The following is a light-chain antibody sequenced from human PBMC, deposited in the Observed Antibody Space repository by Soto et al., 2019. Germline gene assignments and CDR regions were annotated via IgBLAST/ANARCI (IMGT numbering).Light chain of an antibody. CDR3: AAWDDSLNGWV. J-gene: IGLJ3*02. Sequence: QSVLTKPPSVSEAPRQRVTISCSGSSSNIGNNAVNWYQQLPGQAPKLLIFYDDLLPSGVSDRFSGSKSGTSVSLAISSLQSEDEADYYCAAWDDSLNGWVFGGGTKLTVL. CDR1: SSNIGNNA. CDR2: YDD. V-gene: IGLV1-36*01.